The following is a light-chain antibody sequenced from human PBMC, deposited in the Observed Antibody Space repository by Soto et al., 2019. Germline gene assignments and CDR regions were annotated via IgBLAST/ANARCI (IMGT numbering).Light chain of an antibody. Sequence: QPVLTQSPSASASLGASVKLTCTLSSGHSDYAIAWHQQQPQKGPRYVMKVNSDGSHRKGDGIPDRFSGSSSGAERYLTISSHQSEDEADYYCQTWGTGILVFGGGTKVTVL. CDR1: SGHSDYA. V-gene: IGLV4-69*01. J-gene: IGLJ2*01. CDR2: VNSDGSH. CDR3: QTWGTGILV.